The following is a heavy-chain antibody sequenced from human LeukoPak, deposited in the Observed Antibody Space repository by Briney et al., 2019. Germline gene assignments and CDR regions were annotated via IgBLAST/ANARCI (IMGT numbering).Heavy chain of an antibody. CDR2: ISYDGSNK. Sequence: GGSLRLSCAASGFTFSSYGMHWVRQAPGKGLERVAVISYDGSNKYYADSVKGRFTISRDNSKNTLYLQMNSLRAEDTAVYYCAKDFSRGYSYGPFDYWGQGTLVTVSS. J-gene: IGHJ4*02. V-gene: IGHV3-30*18. CDR1: GFTFSSYG. CDR3: AKDFSRGYSYGPFDY. D-gene: IGHD5-18*01.